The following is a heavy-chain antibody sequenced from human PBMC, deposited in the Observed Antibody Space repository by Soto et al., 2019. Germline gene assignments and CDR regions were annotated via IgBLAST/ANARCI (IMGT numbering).Heavy chain of an antibody. J-gene: IGHJ6*02. Sequence: QLQLQESGSGLVKPSQTLSLTCAVSGGSISSGGYSWSWIRQPPGKGLEWIGYIYHSGGTYYNPSLKSRVTISVDRSKNQFSLKLSSVTAADTAVYYCAREDRMIAKGMDVWGQGTTVTVSS. CDR1: GGSISSGGYS. V-gene: IGHV4-30-2*01. D-gene: IGHD2-21*01. CDR2: IYHSGGT. CDR3: AREDRMIAKGMDV.